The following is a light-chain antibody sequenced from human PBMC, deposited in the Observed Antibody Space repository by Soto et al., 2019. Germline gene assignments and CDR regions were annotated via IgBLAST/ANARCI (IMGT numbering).Light chain of an antibody. CDR1: QSVSSRS. J-gene: IGKJ2*01. CDR3: QQYVGSPPMHN. Sequence: EILLTQSPGTLSLSPGERATLFCRASQSVSSRSLAWYQQKPGQAPRLLIYAASSRASGIPGRFSGSGSGTDFTLTISRLEPEDFAVYYCQQYVGSPPMHNFGQGTKLEIK. CDR2: AAS. V-gene: IGKV3-20*01.